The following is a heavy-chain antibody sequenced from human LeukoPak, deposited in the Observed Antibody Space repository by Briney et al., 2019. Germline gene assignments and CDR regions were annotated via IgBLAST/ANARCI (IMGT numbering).Heavy chain of an antibody. V-gene: IGHV3-7*01. CDR1: GFTFSRHW. Sequence: GGSLRLSCADSGFTFSRHWMGWVRQAPGGGLEWVANIKEDGSVKNYVDSVKGRFTISRDNAKNSLYLQMNSLRAEGTAVYYCMAESSSPWEGYWGQGTLVTVSS. J-gene: IGHJ4*02. CDR2: IKEDGSVK. D-gene: IGHD6-6*01. CDR3: MAESSSPWEGY.